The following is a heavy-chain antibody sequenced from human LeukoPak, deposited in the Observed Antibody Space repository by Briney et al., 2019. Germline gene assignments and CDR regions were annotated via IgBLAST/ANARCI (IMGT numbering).Heavy chain of an antibody. CDR2: ISYDGSNK. CDR1: GFTFSSYA. J-gene: IGHJ1*01. CDR3: ARDQYFQH. V-gene: IGHV3-30-3*01. Sequence: PGGSLRLFCAASGFTFSSYAMHWVRQAPGKGLEGVAVISYDGSNKYYADSVKGRFTISRDNSKNTLYLQMNSLRAEDTAVYYCARDQYFQHWGQGTLVTVSS.